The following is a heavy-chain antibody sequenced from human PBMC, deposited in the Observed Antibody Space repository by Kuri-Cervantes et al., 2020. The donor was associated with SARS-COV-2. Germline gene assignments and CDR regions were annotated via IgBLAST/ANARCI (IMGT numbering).Heavy chain of an antibody. CDR1: GFTFSSYA. CDR2: ISGSGGST. D-gene: IGHD3-10*01. CDR3: AKHAMVRGVIITKAGGTDY. Sequence: GGSLRLSCAASGFTFSSYAMSWVRQAPGKGLEWVSAISGSGGSTYYADSVKGRFTISRDNSKNTLYLQMNSLRAEDTAVYHCAKHAMVRGVIITKAGGTDYWGQGTLVTVSS. V-gene: IGHV3-23*01. J-gene: IGHJ4*02.